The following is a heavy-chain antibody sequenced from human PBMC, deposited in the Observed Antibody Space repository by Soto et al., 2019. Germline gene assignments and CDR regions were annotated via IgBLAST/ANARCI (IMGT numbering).Heavy chain of an antibody. Sequence: GGSLRLSCAASGFTFSSYGMHWVRQAPGKGLEWVSAISGSGGSTYYADSVKGRFTISRDNSKNTLYLQMNSLRAEDTAVYYCAKDKRQRMVYDYWGQGTLVTVSS. CDR3: AKDKRQRMVYDY. CDR1: GFTFSSYG. J-gene: IGHJ4*02. D-gene: IGHD1-1*01. CDR2: ISGSGGST. V-gene: IGHV3-23*01.